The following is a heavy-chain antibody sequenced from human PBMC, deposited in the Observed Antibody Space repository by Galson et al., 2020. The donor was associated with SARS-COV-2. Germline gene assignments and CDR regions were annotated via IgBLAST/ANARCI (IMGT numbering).Heavy chain of an antibody. CDR2: LYYGGKT. CDR1: GGSINIYY. CDR3: ARLSVVRGVDS. J-gene: IGHJ4*02. D-gene: IGHD3-10*01. Sequence: ASETLSLTCTVSGGSINIYYWSWIRQSPEKGLEWIGYLYYGGKTNYNPSLESRVTISVDTSKNQFSLKLSSVTAADTAVYYCARLSVVRGVDSWGQGILVTVSS. V-gene: IGHV4-59*01.